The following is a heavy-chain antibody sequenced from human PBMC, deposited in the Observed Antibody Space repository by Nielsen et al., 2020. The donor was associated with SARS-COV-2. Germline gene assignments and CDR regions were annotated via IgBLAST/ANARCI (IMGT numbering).Heavy chain of an antibody. D-gene: IGHD1-26*01. CDR1: GFTFDDYG. CDR2: INWNGGST. V-gene: IGHV3-20*04. J-gene: IGHJ6*02. Sequence: GESLKISCAASGFTFDDYGMSWVRQAPGKGLEWVSGINWNGGSTGYADSVKGRFTISRDNAKNSLYLQMNSLRAEDTAVYYCARDSIVGATTGYYYYGMDVWGQGTTVTVSS. CDR3: ARDSIVGATTGYYYYGMDV.